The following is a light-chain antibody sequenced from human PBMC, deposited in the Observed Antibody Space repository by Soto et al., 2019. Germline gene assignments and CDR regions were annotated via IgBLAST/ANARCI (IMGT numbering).Light chain of an antibody. J-gene: IGKJ4*01. CDR1: QSISSS. CDR2: DAS. V-gene: IGKV3-11*01. Sequence: EIVLTQSPGTLSLSPGERATLSCRATQSISSSLAWYQQKPGQAPRLLIYDASNRATGIPARFSGSGSGTDFTLTISSLEPEDFAVYYCQQRSNWPRLTFGGGTKVAIK. CDR3: QQRSNWPRLT.